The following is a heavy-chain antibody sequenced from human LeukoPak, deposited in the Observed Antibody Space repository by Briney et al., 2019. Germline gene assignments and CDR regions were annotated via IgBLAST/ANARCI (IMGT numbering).Heavy chain of an antibody. D-gene: IGHD3-10*01. V-gene: IGHV3-7*01. CDR3: ARLMFRGLRPAGCSGMDV. J-gene: IGHJ6*02. CDR2: IKQDGNEK. CDR1: GFSLGDYW. Sequence: PGGSLRLSCAASGFSLGDYWMNWVRQAPGKGLEWVANIKQDGNEKYFVDSVRGRFTISRDNAKNSLFLQMNSLRAEDTAVYYCARLMFRGLRPAGCSGMDVWGQGTTVTVSS.